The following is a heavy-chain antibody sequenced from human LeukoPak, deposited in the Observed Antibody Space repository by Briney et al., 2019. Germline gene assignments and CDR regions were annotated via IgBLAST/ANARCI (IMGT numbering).Heavy chain of an antibody. CDR1: GFTFSSYG. D-gene: IGHD2-2*01. J-gene: IGHJ4*02. Sequence: GGSLRLSCAASGFTFSSYGMHWVRQAPGKGLEGVAFIRYDGSNKYYADSVKGRFTISRDNSKNTLYLQMNSLRAEDTAVYYCAKDHEYCSSTSCYATTEWLFDYWGQGTLVTVSS. CDR2: IRYDGSNK. CDR3: AKDHEYCSSTSCYATTEWLFDY. V-gene: IGHV3-30*02.